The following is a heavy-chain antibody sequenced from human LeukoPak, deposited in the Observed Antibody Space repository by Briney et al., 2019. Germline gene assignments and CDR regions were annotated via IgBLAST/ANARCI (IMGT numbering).Heavy chain of an antibody. V-gene: IGHV1-46*01. Sequence: GASVKVSCKASGYTFINYWIQWVRQAPGQGLGWVALINPNDGSTTYAHKFQGRVTMTRDTSTSTVYMDLSSLTSEDTAVYYCARAPRNSSTMLDYWGQGTLVTVSS. CDR3: ARAPRNSSTMLDY. J-gene: IGHJ4*02. D-gene: IGHD6-13*01. CDR1: GYTFINYW. CDR2: INPNDGST.